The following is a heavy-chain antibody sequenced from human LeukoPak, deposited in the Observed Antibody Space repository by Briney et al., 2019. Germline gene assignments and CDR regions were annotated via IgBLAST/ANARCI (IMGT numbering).Heavy chain of an antibody. J-gene: IGHJ4*02. D-gene: IGHD4-23*01. CDR1: GGTFSSYA. CDR2: IIPIFGTA. V-gene: IGHV1-69*01. CDR3: ARDSAMTYGGNSGSYFDY. Sequence: SVKVSCKASGGTFSSYAISWVRQAPGQGLEWMGGIIPIFGTANYAQKFQGRVTITADESTSTAYMELSSLRSEDTAVYYCARDSAMTYGGNSGSYFDYWGQGTLVAVSS.